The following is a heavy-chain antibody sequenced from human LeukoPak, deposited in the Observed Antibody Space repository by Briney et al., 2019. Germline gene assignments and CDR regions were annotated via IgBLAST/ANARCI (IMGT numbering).Heavy chain of an antibody. D-gene: IGHD6-19*01. Sequence: PSETLSLTCAVYGGSFSGYYWSWIRQLPGKGLEWIGEINHSGSTNYNPSLKSRVTISVDTSKNQFSLKLSSVTAADTAVYYCARGRLGGWYYFDYWGQGTLVTVSS. CDR1: GGSFSGYY. CDR3: ARGRLGGWYYFDY. V-gene: IGHV4-34*01. J-gene: IGHJ4*02. CDR2: INHSGST.